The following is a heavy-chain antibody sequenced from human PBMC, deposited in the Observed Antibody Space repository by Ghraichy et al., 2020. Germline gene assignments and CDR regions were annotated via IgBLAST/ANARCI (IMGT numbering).Heavy chain of an antibody. D-gene: IGHD3-10*01. CDR1: GFTFSSYS. J-gene: IGHJ6*02. Sequence: GGSLRLSCAASGFTFSSYSMNWVRQAPGKGLEWVSYISNSSSTIYYADSVKGRFTISRDNAKNSLYLQMNSLRAEDTAVYYCARVTIKSMDVWGQGTTVTVSS. CDR2: ISNSSSTI. CDR3: ARVTIKSMDV. V-gene: IGHV3-48*01.